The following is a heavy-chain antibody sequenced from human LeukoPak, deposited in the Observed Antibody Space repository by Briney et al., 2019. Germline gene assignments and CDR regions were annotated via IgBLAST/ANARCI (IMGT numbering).Heavy chain of an antibody. J-gene: IGHJ5*02. D-gene: IGHD2-21*01. CDR2: INLNSGDI. CDR3: ARADRLHGGPYLIGP. CDR1: GYSFTDYY. Sequence: ASVKVSCKASGYSFTDYYMHWVRQAPGQGLEWMGWINLNSGDIKSAQKFQGRVTMTRDTSITTVYMEVTWLTSDDTAIYYCARADRLHGGPYLIGPWGQGTLVTVSS. V-gene: IGHV1-2*02.